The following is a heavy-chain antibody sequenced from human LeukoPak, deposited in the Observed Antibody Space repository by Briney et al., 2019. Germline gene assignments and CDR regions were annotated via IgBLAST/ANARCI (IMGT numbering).Heavy chain of an antibody. CDR2: INWNGGST. CDR3: AKNRVVFNWNYAYYFDY. CDR1: GFTFDDYG. V-gene: IGHV3-20*04. J-gene: IGHJ4*02. Sequence: GGSLRLSCAASGFTFDDYGMSWVRQAPGKGLEWASGINWNGGSTGYADSVKGRFTISRDNSNNTPYLQMNSLRAEDTAVYYCAKNRVVFNWNYAYYFDYWGQGTLVTVSS. D-gene: IGHD1-7*01.